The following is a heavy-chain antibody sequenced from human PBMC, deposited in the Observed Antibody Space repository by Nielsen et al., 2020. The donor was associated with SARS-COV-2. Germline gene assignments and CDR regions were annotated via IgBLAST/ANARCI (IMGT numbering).Heavy chain of an antibody. D-gene: IGHD3-10*01. J-gene: IGHJ6*02. Sequence: GGSLRLSCAASGFTFSSYAMHWVRQAPGKGLEWVAVISYDGSNKYYADSVKGRFTISRDNSKNTLYLQMNSLRAEDTAVYYCARDRNTMVRGVITPYYYYYGMDVWGQGTTVTVSS. V-gene: IGHV3-30-3*01. CDR1: GFTFSSYA. CDR3: ARDRNTMVRGVITPYYYYYGMDV. CDR2: ISYDGSNK.